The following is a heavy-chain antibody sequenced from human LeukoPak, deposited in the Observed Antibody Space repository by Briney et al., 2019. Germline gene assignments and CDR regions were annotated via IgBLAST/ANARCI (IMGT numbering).Heavy chain of an antibody. CDR2: ISYDGSNK. V-gene: IGHV3-30*18. CDR1: GFTFSSYW. J-gene: IGHJ4*02. CDR3: AKDRWLQGYFDY. Sequence: GGSLRLSCAASGFTFSSYWMHWVRQAPGKGLEWVAVISYDGSNKYYADSVKGRFTISRDNSKKTVYLQMNSLRTEDTAVYYCAKDRWLQGYFDYWGQGTLVTVSS. D-gene: IGHD5-24*01.